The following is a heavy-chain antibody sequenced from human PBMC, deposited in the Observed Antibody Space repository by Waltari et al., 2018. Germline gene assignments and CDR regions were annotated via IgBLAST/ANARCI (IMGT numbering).Heavy chain of an antibody. CDR2: ISSSGSTI. CDR1: GFTFSSYE. V-gene: IGHV3-48*03. J-gene: IGHJ4*02. D-gene: IGHD6-19*01. CDR3: ARAPYSSGSIDY. Sequence: EVQLVESGGGLVQPGGSLRLSCAASGFTFSSYEMNWVRQAQGKGLEWVSYISSSGSTIYYADSVKGRFTISRDNAKNSLYLQMNSLRAEDTAVYYCARAPYSSGSIDYWGQGTLVTVSS.